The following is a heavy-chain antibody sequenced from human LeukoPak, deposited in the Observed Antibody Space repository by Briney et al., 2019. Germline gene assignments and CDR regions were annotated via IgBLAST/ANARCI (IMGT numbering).Heavy chain of an antibody. V-gene: IGHV1-69*13. D-gene: IGHD3-22*01. CDR2: LIPIFGTA. J-gene: IGHJ4*02. Sequence: SVKVSCKASGDTLSSCTISWVRQAPGQGLEWMGGLIPIFGTANYAQKFQGRVTITADESTSTAYMELSSLRSEDTAVYYCARDKLRYYDRSGSYYFDYWGQGTLVTVSS. CDR1: GDTLSSCT. CDR3: ARDKLRYYDRSGSYYFDY.